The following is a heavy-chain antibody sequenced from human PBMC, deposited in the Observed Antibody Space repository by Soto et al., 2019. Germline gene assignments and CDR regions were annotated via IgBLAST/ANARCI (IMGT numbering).Heavy chain of an antibody. CDR1: GGSISSYY. D-gene: IGHD2-15*01. J-gene: IGHJ4*02. Sequence: ETLSLTCTVSGGSISSYYWSWVRHAPGKGLEWVAMINRGASGTHYVDSVKGRFTISRDNAKNSLYLQMNSLRVEDTAVYYCATLDTAEIQTAAYWGQGTPVTVSS. V-gene: IGHV3-7*01. CDR3: ATLDTAEIQTAAY. CDR2: INRGASGT.